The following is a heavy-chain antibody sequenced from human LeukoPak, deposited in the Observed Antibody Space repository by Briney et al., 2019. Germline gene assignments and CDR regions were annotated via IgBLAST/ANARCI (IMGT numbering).Heavy chain of an antibody. V-gene: IGHV1-2*06. Sequence: ASVKVSCKASGYTFNGYYMRWVRQAPGQGLEWMGRINPNSGGTNYAQKFQGRVTMTRDTSISTAYMELSRLRSDDTAVYYCARDLFQYSSGWYPGYWGQGTLVTVSS. D-gene: IGHD6-19*01. CDR1: GYTFNGYY. CDR3: ARDLFQYSSGWYPGY. J-gene: IGHJ4*02. CDR2: INPNSGGT.